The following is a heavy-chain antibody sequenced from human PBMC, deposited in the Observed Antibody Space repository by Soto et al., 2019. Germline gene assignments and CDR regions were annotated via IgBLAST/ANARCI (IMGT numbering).Heavy chain of an antibody. D-gene: IGHD3-16*01. J-gene: IGHJ4*02. CDR1: GYIIENYW. Sequence: XESLKISCKASGYIIENYWIGWVRQMPGQGLEWMGIIFPDDSDTRYSPSFQGHVTISVDKSISTAYVQWSSLKASDSAIYYCFRGGVTSRTFDYWGQGTLVTVPQ. CDR3: FRGGVTSRTFDY. V-gene: IGHV5-51*01. CDR2: IFPDDSDT.